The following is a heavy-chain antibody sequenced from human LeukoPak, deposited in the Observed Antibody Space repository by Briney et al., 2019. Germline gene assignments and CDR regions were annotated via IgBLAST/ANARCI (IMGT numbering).Heavy chain of an antibody. CDR2: INHSGST. CDR1: GGSFSGYY. J-gene: IGHJ4*02. Sequence: TSETLSLTCAVYGGSFSGYYWSWIRQPPGKWLEWIGEINHSGSTNYNPSLKSRVTISVDTSKNQFSLKLSSVTAADTAVYYCARGVGGVRGVINFDYWGQGTLVTVSS. D-gene: IGHD3-10*01. CDR3: ARGVGGVRGVINFDY. V-gene: IGHV4-34*01.